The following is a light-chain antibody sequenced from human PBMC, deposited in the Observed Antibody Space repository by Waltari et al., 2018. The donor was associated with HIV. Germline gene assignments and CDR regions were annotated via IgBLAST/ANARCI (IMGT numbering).Light chain of an antibody. CDR1: AHNA. Sequence: ARAQPPSVSGSPGQSTTISCADIAHNAFSWYQLHPGKAPKVILYAVERRPSGISSRFSGFRAGKNAYLKISGLQAEDEADYFCCAYVGYGTKFVFGTGTRVTVL. CDR3: CAYVGYGTKFV. J-gene: IGLJ1*01. V-gene: IGLV2-23*02. CDR2: AVE.